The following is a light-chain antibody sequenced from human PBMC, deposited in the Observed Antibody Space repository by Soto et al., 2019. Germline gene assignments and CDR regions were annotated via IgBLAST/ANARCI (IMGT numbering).Light chain of an antibody. CDR3: QVWDDSTDHRVI. CDR2: DGY. V-gene: IGLV3-21*02. J-gene: IGLJ2*01. Sequence: SYVLTQPPSESVAPGQTAVITCGGNNIGNKAVHWYQQKPGQAPVVVVFDGYGRPSGISERFSGSNSGDTATLTIGRVAAGDEADYYCQVWDDSTDHRVIFGGGTKLTVL. CDR1: NIGNKA.